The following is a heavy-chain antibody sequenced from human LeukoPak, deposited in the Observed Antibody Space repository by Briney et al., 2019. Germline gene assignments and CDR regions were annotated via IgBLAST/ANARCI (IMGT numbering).Heavy chain of an antibody. CDR2: IHYSGNT. J-gene: IGHJ6*02. CDR3: ARASNPYGMDV. CDR1: GGSISSYY. Sequence: SETLSLTCTVSGGSISSYYWSWIRQSPGKGLEWIGYIHYSGNTNYNPSLKSRVTISVDTSKNQFSLKLSSVTAADTAVYYCARASNPYGMDVWGQGTAVTVSS. V-gene: IGHV4-59*01.